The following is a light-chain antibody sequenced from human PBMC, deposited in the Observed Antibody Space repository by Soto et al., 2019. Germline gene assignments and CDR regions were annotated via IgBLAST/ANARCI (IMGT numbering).Light chain of an antibody. Sequence: EIVLTQSPGTLSLSPGERATLSCRASQTGSWNHLAWSQQKPGQAPRLLIYGASSRATGSPDRLSGSGSGTDFTLSINSLAPEEFAVYYCQQYGTSPFTFGGGTKVEIK. CDR1: QTGSWNH. J-gene: IGKJ4*01. V-gene: IGKV3-20*01. CDR3: QQYGTSPFT. CDR2: GAS.